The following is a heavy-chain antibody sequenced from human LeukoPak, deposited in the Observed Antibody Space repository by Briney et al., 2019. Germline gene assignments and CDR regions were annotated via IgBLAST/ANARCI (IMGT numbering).Heavy chain of an antibody. CDR3: ARDPYYYDSSGPKPYYYYYYMDV. Sequence: ASVKVSCKASGYTFTSYGISWVRQAPGQGLEWIGWISAYNGNTNYARKLQGRVTMTTDTSTSTAYMELRSLRSDDTAVYYCARDPYYYDSSGPKPYYYYYYMDVWGKGTTVTVSS. CDR1: GYTFTSYG. V-gene: IGHV1-18*01. J-gene: IGHJ6*03. CDR2: ISAYNGNT. D-gene: IGHD3-22*01.